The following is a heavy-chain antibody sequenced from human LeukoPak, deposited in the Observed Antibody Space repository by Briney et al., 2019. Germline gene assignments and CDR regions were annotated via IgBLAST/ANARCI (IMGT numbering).Heavy chain of an antibody. J-gene: IGHJ5*02. CDR3: TTRGYHLVS. D-gene: IGHD3-22*01. Sequence: GGSLRLSCLASGFAFSAYDMNWVRQAPGQGLEWVSYIARSGTKTYYADTVKGRVTLFRDNAKNTLYLHMNSLRAEDTAIYYCTTRGYHLVSWGEGAQV. V-gene: IGHV3-48*03. CDR2: IARSGTKT. CDR1: GFAFSAYD.